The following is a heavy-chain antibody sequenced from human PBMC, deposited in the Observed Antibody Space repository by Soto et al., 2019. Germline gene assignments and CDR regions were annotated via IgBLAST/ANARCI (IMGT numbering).Heavy chain of an antibody. J-gene: IGHJ4*02. D-gene: IGHD1-26*01. CDR2: IYHSGST. Sequence: SETLSLTCAVPGGSISSSNWWSWVRQPPGKGLEWIGEIYHSGSTNYNPSLKSRVTISVGKSKNQFSLKLSSVTAADTAVYYCARYSVGATNYYFDYWGQGTLVTVSS. CDR3: ARYSVGATNYYFDY. CDR1: GGSISSSNW. V-gene: IGHV4-4*02.